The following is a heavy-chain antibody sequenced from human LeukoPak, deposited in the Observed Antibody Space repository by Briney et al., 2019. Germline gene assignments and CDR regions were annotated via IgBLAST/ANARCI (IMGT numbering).Heavy chain of an antibody. CDR3: ARDASGEGHYYGMDV. D-gene: IGHD7-27*01. CDR2: IYSGGST. V-gene: IGHV3-66*01. J-gene: IGHJ6*02. Sequence: GGSLRLSCAASGFTVSSNYMSWVRQAPGKGLEWVSVIYSGGSTYYADSVKGRFTISRDNSKNTLYLQMNSLRAEVTAVYYCARDASGEGHYYGMDVWGQGTTVTVSS. CDR1: GFTVSSNY.